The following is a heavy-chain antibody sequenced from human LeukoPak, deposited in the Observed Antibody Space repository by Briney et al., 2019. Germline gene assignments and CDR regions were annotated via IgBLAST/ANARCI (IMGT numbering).Heavy chain of an antibody. V-gene: IGHV4-59*01. J-gene: IGHJ4*02. Sequence: PSETLSLTCTVSGGSISGFYWSWIRQPPGKGLEWIGYIYYSGSTDYNPSLKSRVTISIDTSKNQFSLKLSSVTAADTAFYYCARSLYRSSWSLWGQGALVTVSS. D-gene: IGHD6-13*01. CDR1: GGSISGFY. CDR2: IYYSGST. CDR3: ARSLYRSSWSL.